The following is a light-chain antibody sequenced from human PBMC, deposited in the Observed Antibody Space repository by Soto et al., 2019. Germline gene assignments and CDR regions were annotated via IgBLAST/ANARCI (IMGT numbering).Light chain of an antibody. CDR1: SSNIGSNT. V-gene: IGLV1-44*01. CDR2: SNN. Sequence: QSVLTQAPSASGTPGQRVTISCSGSSSNIGSNTANWYQQLPGTAPKLLIYSNNQRPSGVPDRFSGSKSGTSASLAISGLQSEDEAGYHCAAWDDSLNGVVFGGGTKLTVL. CDR3: AAWDDSLNGVV. J-gene: IGLJ2*01.